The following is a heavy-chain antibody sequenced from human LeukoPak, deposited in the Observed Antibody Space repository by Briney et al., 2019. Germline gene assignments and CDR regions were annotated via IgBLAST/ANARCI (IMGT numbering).Heavy chain of an antibody. Sequence: SGPTLVKPTQTLTLTCTFSGFSLSTSGVGVGWIRQPPGKALEWLALIYWDDDKRYSPSLKSRLIITKDTSKNQVVLTMTNMDPVDTATYYCAHWREDSSGWYASDYWGQGTLVTVSS. V-gene: IGHV2-5*02. CDR3: AHWREDSSGWYASDY. CDR1: GFSLSTSGVG. CDR2: IYWDDDK. D-gene: IGHD6-19*01. J-gene: IGHJ4*02.